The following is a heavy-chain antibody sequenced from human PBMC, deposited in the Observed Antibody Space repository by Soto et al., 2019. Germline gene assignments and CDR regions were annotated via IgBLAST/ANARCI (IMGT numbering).Heavy chain of an antibody. V-gene: IGHV1-18*01. CDR2: ISADNGDT. Sequence: ASVKVSCKASGYTFDIYGISWVRQVPGTGPEWMGWISADNGDTKYAQRMQGRVTMTTDTATSTAYMELRSLRSDDTAVYYCARDRSYYYDSSGYPFDFWGQGSLVTVSS. J-gene: IGHJ4*02. CDR1: GYTFDIYG. D-gene: IGHD3-22*01. CDR3: ARDRSYYYDSSGYPFDF.